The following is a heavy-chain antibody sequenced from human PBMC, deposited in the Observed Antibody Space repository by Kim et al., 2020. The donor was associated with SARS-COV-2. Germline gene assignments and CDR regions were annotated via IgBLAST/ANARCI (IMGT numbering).Heavy chain of an antibody. CDR1: GGTFSSYA. D-gene: IGHD3-9*01. Sequence: SVKVSCKASGGTFSSYAISWVRQAPGQGLEWMGGIIPIFGTANYAQKFQGRVTITADESTSTAYMELSSLRSEDTAVYYCARGRDVLRYFDWLFSGMDVWGQGTTVTVSS. CDR2: IIPIFGTA. CDR3: ARGRDVLRYFDWLFSGMDV. J-gene: IGHJ6*02. V-gene: IGHV1-69*13.